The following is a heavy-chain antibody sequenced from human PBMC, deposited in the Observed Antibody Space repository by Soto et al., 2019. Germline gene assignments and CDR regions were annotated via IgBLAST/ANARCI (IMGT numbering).Heavy chain of an antibody. V-gene: IGHV3-30*18. Sequence: QVQLVESGGGVVQPGRSLRLSCAASGFTFSSYGIHWVRRAPGKGLGWVSVISYDGINKYYADSVKGRFTISRDNSENTLYLQMNSLRAEDTAVYYCAKSVYNWNDGFFDYWGQGTLVTVSS. CDR3: AKSVYNWNDGFFDY. CDR1: GFTFSSYG. CDR2: ISYDGINK. D-gene: IGHD1-1*01. J-gene: IGHJ4*02.